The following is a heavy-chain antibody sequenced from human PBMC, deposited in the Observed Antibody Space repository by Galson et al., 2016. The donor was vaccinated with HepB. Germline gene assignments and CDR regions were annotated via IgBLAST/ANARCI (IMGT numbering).Heavy chain of an antibody. D-gene: IGHD4-23*01. J-gene: IGHJ6*02. CDR3: ANTLTETPSGYYSYRLDV. CDR1: GFTFDDYT. V-gene: IGHV3-43*01. Sequence: SLRLSCAASGFTFDDYTMHWVRQAPGKGLEWVSLISWNGGSTSYADSVKGRFTISRDNSKNSLYLQMNSLTTEDTALYYCANTLTETPSGYYSYRLDVWGQGTTVTVSS. CDR2: ISWNGGST.